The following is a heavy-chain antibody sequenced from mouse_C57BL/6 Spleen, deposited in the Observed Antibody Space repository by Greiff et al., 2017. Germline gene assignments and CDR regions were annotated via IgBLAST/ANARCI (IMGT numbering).Heavy chain of an antibody. CDR2: IDPETGGT. J-gene: IGHJ3*01. Sequence: QVQLKQSGAELVRPGASVTLSCKASGYTFTDYEMHWVKQTPVHGLEWIGAIDPETGGTAYNQKFKGKAILTADKSSSTAYMELRSLTSADSAVYYCTRHSSGYVWFAYWGQGTLVTVSA. V-gene: IGHV1-15*01. D-gene: IGHD3-2*02. CDR3: TRHSSGYVWFAY. CDR1: GYTFTDYE.